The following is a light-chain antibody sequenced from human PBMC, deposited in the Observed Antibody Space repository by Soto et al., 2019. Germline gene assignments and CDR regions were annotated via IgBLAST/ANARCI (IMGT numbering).Light chain of an antibody. V-gene: IGLV2-23*01. CDR1: SSGLESYNL. CDR2: EGS. J-gene: IGLJ2*01. CDR3: SSYAGAVV. Sequence: QSALTQPASVSGSPGQSITLSCTRTSSGLESYNLVSWYQHHPGKAPKLMIYEGSQRPSGVSGRFSGSKSGNTASLTISGLQAEDEADYYCSSYAGAVVFGGGTKLTVL.